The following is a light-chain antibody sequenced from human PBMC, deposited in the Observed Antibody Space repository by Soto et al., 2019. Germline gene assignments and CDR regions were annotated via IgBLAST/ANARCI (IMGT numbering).Light chain of an antibody. CDR3: QQYGSSILVT. V-gene: IGKV3-20*01. CDR2: GAS. Sequence: EIALTQSPGTLSLSPGERATLSCRASQSVCSSCLAWYQQKPGQAPRLLIYGASSRATGIPDRFSGSGSGTDFTLTISRLEPEDFAVYYCQQYGSSILVTFGGGTKVDIK. CDR1: QSVCSSC. J-gene: IGKJ4*01.